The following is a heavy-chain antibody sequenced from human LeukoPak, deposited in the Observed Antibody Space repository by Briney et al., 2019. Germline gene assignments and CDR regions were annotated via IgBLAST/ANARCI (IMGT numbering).Heavy chain of an antibody. CDR1: GFNVSSNY. CDR2: LYSGGST. Sequence: GGSLRLPCAASGFNVSSNYMSWVRQPPGKGLEWVSLLYSGGSTYYAASVKGRFTISRDNFKNTLYLQMNSLRAEDTAVYYCARSLTGKYYFDYWGQGTLVTVSS. J-gene: IGHJ4*02. D-gene: IGHD7-27*01. V-gene: IGHV3-53*01. CDR3: ARSLTGKYYFDY.